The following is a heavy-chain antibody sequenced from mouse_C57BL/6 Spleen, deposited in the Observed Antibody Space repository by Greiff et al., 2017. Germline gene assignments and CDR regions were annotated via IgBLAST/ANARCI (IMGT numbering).Heavy chain of an antibody. Sequence: EVQLVESGPGMVKPSQSLSLTCTVTGYSITSGYDWHWIRHFPGNKLEWMGYISYSGSTNYNPSLKSRISITHDTSKNHFFLKLNSVTTEDTATYYCAREGDYDAMDYWGQGTSVTVSS. J-gene: IGHJ4*01. CDR2: ISYSGST. CDR3: AREGDYDAMDY. CDR1: GYSITSGYD. V-gene: IGHV3-1*01.